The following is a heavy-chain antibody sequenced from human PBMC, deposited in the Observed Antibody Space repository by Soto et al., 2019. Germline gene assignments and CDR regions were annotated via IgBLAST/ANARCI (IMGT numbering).Heavy chain of an antibody. CDR1: GGSFSGYY. D-gene: IGHD3-10*01. CDR3: ARGRGFDY. V-gene: IGHV4-34*01. J-gene: IGHJ4*02. Sequence: LSLTCAVYGGSFSGYYWSWIRQPPGKGLEWIGEINHSGSTNYNPSLKSRVTISVDTSKNQFSLKLSSVTAADTAVYYCARGRGFDYWGQGTLVTVSS. CDR2: INHSGST.